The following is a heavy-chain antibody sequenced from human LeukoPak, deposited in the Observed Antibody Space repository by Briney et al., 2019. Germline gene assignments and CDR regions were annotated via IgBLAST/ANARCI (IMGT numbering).Heavy chain of an antibody. CDR2: ISWNSGTI. CDR1: GFTFDNYA. V-gene: IGHV3-9*01. J-gene: IGHJ4*02. D-gene: IGHD6-13*01. Sequence: HPGGSLRLSCAASGFTFDNYAMHWVRQAPGKGLEWVSGISWNSGTIGYADSVKGRFSISRDNAKNSLYLQMNSLRAEDTALYYCAKGRRSTWTGGYFDYWGQGTLATVSS. CDR3: AKGRRSTWTGGYFDY.